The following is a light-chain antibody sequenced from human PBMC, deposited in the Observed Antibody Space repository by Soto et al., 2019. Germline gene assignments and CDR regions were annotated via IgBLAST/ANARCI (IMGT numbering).Light chain of an antibody. V-gene: IGKV1-39*01. Sequence: DSQMTQSPSYLSASVGDRVNITCRASQTVSSYLNWYQQKPGTVPKLLIYATSNLQSGVPSRFSGRGFGTDFTLTISSLQPEDFATYYCQQSFTTPYFGKGTRLEIK. CDR3: QQSFTTPY. J-gene: IGKJ5*01. CDR1: QTVSSY. CDR2: ATS.